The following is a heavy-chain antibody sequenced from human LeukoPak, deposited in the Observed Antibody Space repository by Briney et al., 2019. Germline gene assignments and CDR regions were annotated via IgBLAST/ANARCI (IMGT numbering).Heavy chain of an antibody. CDR2: IYYSGST. CDR1: GGSISSYY. V-gene: IGHV4-59*08. CDR3: ARHVVGATVYYFDY. Sequence: SETLSLTCTVSGGSISSYYWSWIRQPPGRGLEWIGYIYYSGSTNYNPSLKSRVTISVDTSKNQFSLKLSSVAAADTAVYYCARHVVGATVYYFDYWGQGTLVTVSS. D-gene: IGHD1-26*01. J-gene: IGHJ4*02.